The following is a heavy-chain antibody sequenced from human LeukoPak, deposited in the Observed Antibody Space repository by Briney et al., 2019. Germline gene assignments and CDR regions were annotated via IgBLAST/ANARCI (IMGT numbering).Heavy chain of an antibody. D-gene: IGHD3-9*01. CDR3: AKAQTPYDILTGYTSSLGY. Sequence: GGSLRLSCAASGFTVSSNYMSWVRQAPGKGLEWVSAISGSGGSTYYADSVKGRFTISRDNSKNTLYLQMNSLRAEDTAVYYCAKAQTPYDILTGYTSSLGYWGQGTLVTVSS. V-gene: IGHV3-23*01. CDR2: ISGSGGST. CDR1: GFTVSSNY. J-gene: IGHJ4*02.